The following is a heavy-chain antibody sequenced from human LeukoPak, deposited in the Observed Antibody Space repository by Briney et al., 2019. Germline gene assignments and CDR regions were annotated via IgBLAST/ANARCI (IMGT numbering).Heavy chain of an antibody. CDR2: IYYSGST. V-gene: IGHV4-61*01. CDR1: GGSVSSDNYY. D-gene: IGHD4-17*01. J-gene: IGHJ4*02. CDR3: ARSIAPYGNTDFDY. Sequence: PSETLSLTCNVSGGSVSSDNYYWSWIRQPPGKGLEWIGNIYYSGSTNYNPSLKSRVTISVDTSKNQFSLKLSSVTAADTAVYYCARSIAPYGNTDFDYWGQGTLVTVSS.